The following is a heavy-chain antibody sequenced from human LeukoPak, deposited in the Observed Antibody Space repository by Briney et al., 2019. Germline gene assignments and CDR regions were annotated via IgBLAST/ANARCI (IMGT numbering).Heavy chain of an antibody. V-gene: IGHV3-23*01. J-gene: IGHJ4*02. CDR2: ISDSGGNT. CDR1: GLTFNNYA. CDR3: AKGRVNGYYTTSCDY. Sequence: GRSLRLSCAASGLTFNNYAMTWVRQAPGKGLEWVSSISDSGGNTYYADSVKGRFTISRDNSKNTLYLQMNSLRVEDTAVYYCAKGRVNGYYTTSCDYWGQGALVTVSS. D-gene: IGHD3-3*01.